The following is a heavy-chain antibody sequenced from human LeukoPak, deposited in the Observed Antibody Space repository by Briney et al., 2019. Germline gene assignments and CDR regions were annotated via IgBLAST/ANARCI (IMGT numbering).Heavy chain of an antibody. CDR3: ATDYRYSNSFDY. CDR2: FDPEDGET. Sequence: ASVKVSCMVSGYTLTELSMHWVRQAPGKGLEWMGGFDPEDGETIYAQKFQGRVTMTEDTSTDTAYMELSSLRSEDTAVYYCATDYRYSNSFDYWGQGTLVTVSS. V-gene: IGHV1-24*01. J-gene: IGHJ4*02. CDR1: GYTLTELS. D-gene: IGHD4-11*01.